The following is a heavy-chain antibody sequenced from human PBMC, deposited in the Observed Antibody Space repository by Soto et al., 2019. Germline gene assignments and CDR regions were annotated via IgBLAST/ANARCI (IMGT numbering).Heavy chain of an antibody. J-gene: IGHJ6*03. V-gene: IGHV1-8*01. D-gene: IGHD3-9*01. Sequence: QVQLVQSGAEVKKPGASVKVSCKASGYTFTSYDINWVRQATGQGLEWMGWMNPNSGNTGYAQKFQGRVTMTRNTSISTAYMGLSSLRSEDTAVYYCAMDLTGYYSSLGGRYYYMDVWGKGTTVTVSS. CDR2: MNPNSGNT. CDR3: AMDLTGYYSSLGGRYYYMDV. CDR1: GYTFTSYD.